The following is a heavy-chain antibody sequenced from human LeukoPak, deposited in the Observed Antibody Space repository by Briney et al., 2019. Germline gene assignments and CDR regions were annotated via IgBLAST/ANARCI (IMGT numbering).Heavy chain of an antibody. CDR1: GYTFTSYG. J-gene: IGHJ5*02. D-gene: IGHD2-2*01. CDR2: ISAYNGNT. CDR3: ARVGIVVVPAAMAYNWFDP. Sequence: ASVKVSCKASGYTFTSYGISWVRQAPGPGLEWMGWISAYNGNTNYAQKLQGRVTMTTDTSTSTAYMELRSLRSDDTAVYYCARVGIVVVPAAMAYNWFDPWGQGTLVTVSS. V-gene: IGHV1-18*01.